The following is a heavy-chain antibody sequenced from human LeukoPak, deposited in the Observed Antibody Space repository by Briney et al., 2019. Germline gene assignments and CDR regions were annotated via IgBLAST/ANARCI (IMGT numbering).Heavy chain of an antibody. CDR3: ARVNGYSYGYDGFVP. V-gene: IGHV1-2*02. Sequence: ASVKVSCKASGYTFTGYYMHWVRQAPGQGLEWMGWINPNSGGTNYAQKFQGRVTMTRDTSISTAYMELSRLRSDDTAVYYCARVNGYSYGYDGFVPWGQGTLVTVSS. D-gene: IGHD5-18*01. J-gene: IGHJ5*02. CDR1: GYTFTGYY. CDR2: INPNSGGT.